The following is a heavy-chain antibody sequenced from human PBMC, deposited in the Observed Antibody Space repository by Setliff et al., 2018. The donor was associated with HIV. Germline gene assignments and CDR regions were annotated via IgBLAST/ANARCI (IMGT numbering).Heavy chain of an antibody. Sequence: ASVKVSCKPSGQSFTNYDIHWLRRASGQGLEWMGWMSPKSGVSGSALKFHDRVTMTRDSSIMTLYMELSSLTSEDTAVYYCATDPGYSSTWYSESFQHWGQGTVVTVSS. V-gene: IGHV1-8*01. CDR3: ATDPGYSSTWYSESFQH. CDR1: GQSFTNYD. D-gene: IGHD6-13*01. J-gene: IGHJ1*01. CDR2: MSPKSGVS.